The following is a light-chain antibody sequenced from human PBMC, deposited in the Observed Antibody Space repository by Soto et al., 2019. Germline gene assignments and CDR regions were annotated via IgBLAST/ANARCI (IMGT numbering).Light chain of an antibody. V-gene: IGLV1-51*01. CDR3: GTWDSSLSALV. CDR1: SSNIGSNY. J-gene: IGLJ2*01. Sequence: QPVLTQPPSVSAAPGQKVTISCSGSSSNIGSNYVSWYHQLPGTAPKLLIYDNNKRPSGIPDRFSGSKSGTSATLGITGLQTGDEADYYCGTWDSSLSALVFGGGTKLTVL. CDR2: DNN.